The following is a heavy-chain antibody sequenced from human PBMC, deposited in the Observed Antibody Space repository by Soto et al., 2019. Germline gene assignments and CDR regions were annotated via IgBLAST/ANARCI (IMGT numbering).Heavy chain of an antibody. D-gene: IGHD3-22*01. CDR1: GYTFTSYA. J-gene: IGHJ4*02. CDR2: INAGNGNT. V-gene: IGHV1-3*01. CDR3: ASAPRYYYDSSGYYFYPF. Sequence: QVQLVQSGAEVKKPGASVKVSCKASGYTFTSYAMHWVRQAPGQRLESMGWINAGNGNTKYSQKFQGRVTITRDTSASTAYRELSSLRSEDTAVYYCASAPRYYYDSSGYYFYPFWGQGTLVTVSS.